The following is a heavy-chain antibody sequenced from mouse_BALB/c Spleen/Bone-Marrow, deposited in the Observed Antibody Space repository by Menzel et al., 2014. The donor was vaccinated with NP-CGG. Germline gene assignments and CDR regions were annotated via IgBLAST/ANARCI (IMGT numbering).Heavy chain of an antibody. D-gene: IGHD2-1*01. Sequence: QVQLQQSGPELVRPGVSVKISCKGSGYTFTDYAMHWVKQSHAKSLEWIGVISTYSGNTNYNQKFKGKATMTVDKSSSTGYMELTRLTSEDSAIYYCASPIYYGNYEGFAYWGQGTLVTVSA. J-gene: IGHJ3*01. CDR3: ASPIYYGNYEGFAY. CDR2: ISTYSGNT. CDR1: GYTFTDYA. V-gene: IGHV1-67*01.